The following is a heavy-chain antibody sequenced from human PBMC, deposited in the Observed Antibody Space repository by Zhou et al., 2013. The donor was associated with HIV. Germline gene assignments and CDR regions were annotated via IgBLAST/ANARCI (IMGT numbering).Heavy chain of an antibody. CDR1: GGTFSSYA. CDR2: IIPIFGTA. Sequence: QVQLVQSGAEVKKPGSSVKVSCKASGGTFSSYAISWVRQAPGQGLEWMGGIIPIFGTANYAQKFQGRVTITADESTSTAYMELRSLRYDDTAVYYCARNGGSFIISDYYYYMDVWGKGTTVTVSS. V-gene: IGHV1-69*12. D-gene: IGHD1-26*01. J-gene: IGHJ6*03. CDR3: ARNGGSFIISDYYYYMDV.